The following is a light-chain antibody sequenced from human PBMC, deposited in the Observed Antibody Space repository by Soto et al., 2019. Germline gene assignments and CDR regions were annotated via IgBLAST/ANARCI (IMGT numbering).Light chain of an antibody. J-gene: IGLJ2*01. CDR3: SSYAGSNNPVI. V-gene: IGLV2-8*01. CDR2: EVS. CDR1: SSDVGGYNY. Sequence: QSVLTQPPSASGSPGQSVTISCTGTSSDVGGYNYVSWYQQHTGKAPKLLIFEVSAQPSGLPERFSASKSGNTASLTVYGLLFNDEADYYCSSYAGSNNPVIFGGGTKVTVL.